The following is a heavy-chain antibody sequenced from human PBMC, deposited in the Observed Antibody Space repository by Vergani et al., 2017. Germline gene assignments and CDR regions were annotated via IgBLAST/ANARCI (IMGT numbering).Heavy chain of an antibody. Sequence: EVQLVESGGGLVKPGGSLRLSCAASGFTLSNAWMSWVRQAPGKGLEWVGRIKSKTDGGTTDYAAPVKGRFTISRDDSKNTLYLQMNSLKTEDTAVYYCTTEDVVVAATNYWGQGTLVTVSS. D-gene: IGHD2-15*01. CDR2: IKSKTDGGTT. J-gene: IGHJ4*02. CDR1: GFTLSNAW. CDR3: TTEDVVVAATNY. V-gene: IGHV3-15*01.